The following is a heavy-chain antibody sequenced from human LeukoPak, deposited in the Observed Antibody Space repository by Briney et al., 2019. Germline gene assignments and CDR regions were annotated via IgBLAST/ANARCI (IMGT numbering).Heavy chain of an antibody. V-gene: IGHV3-48*03. CDR2: ISSSGSTI. J-gene: IGHJ4*02. CDR1: GFTFSSYE. D-gene: IGHD3-10*01. CDR3: ARFPGADYFDS. Sequence: GGSLRLSCAASGFTFSSYEMNWVRQAPGRGLEWVSYISSSGSTIYSADSVKGRFTISRDNAKNSLYLQMNSLRAEDTAVYYCARFPGADYFDSWGQGTLVTVSS.